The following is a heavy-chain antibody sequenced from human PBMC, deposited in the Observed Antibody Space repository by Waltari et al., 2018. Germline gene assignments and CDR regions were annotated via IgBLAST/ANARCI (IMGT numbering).Heavy chain of an antibody. D-gene: IGHD3-22*01. CDR3: ARENYYDSSGFSVS. V-gene: IGHV5-10-1*03. Sequence: EVRLVQSGAEVKKPGESLTISCQASGSTFSHYWISWVRPLPGKGLEWMGKIDPADSETNYSPSFQGHVIISADKSSSTASLHWSSLKASDSATYYCARENYYDSSGFSVSWGQGTLVTVSS. J-gene: IGHJ5*02. CDR1: GSTFSHYW. CDR2: IDPADSET.